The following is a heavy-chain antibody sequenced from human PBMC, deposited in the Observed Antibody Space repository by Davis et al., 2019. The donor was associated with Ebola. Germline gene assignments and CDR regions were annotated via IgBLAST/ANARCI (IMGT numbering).Heavy chain of an antibody. D-gene: IGHD3-3*01. Sequence: ASVKVSCKASGYTFTSYGITWVRQAPGQGLEWMGWSYPSNGNTHYAQKFQGRVTMTTDTSTSTAYMDLRSLTNDDTAIYYCVKDFWSDDPGYWGQGTLVTVSS. V-gene: IGHV1-18*01. CDR2: SYPSNGNT. CDR1: GYTFTSYG. CDR3: VKDFWSDDPGY. J-gene: IGHJ4*02.